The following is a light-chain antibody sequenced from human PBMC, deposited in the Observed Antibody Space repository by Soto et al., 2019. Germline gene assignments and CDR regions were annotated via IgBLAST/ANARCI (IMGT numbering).Light chain of an antibody. CDR2: KAS. CDR1: QSISGW. J-gene: IGKJ1*01. Sequence: DIQMTQSPSTLSGSVGDRVTITCRASQSISGWLAWYQQKPGKAPKLLIYKASSLESGVPSRFSGSGSGTEFTLTISGLQPDDFATYYCQQYKTYWTFGQGTKVEIK. CDR3: QQYKTYWT. V-gene: IGKV1-5*03.